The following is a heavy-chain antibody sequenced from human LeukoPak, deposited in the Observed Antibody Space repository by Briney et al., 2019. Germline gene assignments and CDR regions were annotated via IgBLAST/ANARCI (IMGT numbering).Heavy chain of an antibody. CDR3: ARDPPAYCGGDCYNY. V-gene: IGHV1-2*02. J-gene: IGHJ4*02. CDR1: GYTFTGYY. Sequence: GASVKVSCKASGYTFTGYYMHWVRQAPGQGLEWMGWINPNSGGTNYAQKFQGRVTMTRDTSISTAYMELGRLRSDDTAVYYCARDPPAYCGGDCYNYWGQGTLVTVSS. D-gene: IGHD2-21*02. CDR2: INPNSGGT.